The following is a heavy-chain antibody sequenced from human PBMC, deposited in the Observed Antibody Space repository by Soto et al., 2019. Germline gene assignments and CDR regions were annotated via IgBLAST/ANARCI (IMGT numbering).Heavy chain of an antibody. CDR3: ARDDAIAAAGTDYYYYGMDV. V-gene: IGHV1-69*01. CDR2: IIPIFGTA. CDR1: GGTFSSYA. D-gene: IGHD6-13*01. J-gene: IGHJ6*02. Sequence: QVQLVQSGAEVKKPGSSVKVSCKASGGTFSSYAISWVRQAPGQGLEWMGGIIPIFGTANYAQKFQGRVTITADEYTSTAYMELSSLRSEDTAVYYCARDDAIAAAGTDYYYYGMDVWGQGTTVTVSS.